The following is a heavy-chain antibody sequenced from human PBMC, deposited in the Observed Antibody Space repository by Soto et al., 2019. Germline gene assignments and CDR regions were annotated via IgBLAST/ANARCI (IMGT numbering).Heavy chain of an antibody. V-gene: IGHV1-69*01. CDR2: IIPIFGTA. CDR1: GGTFSSYA. J-gene: IGHJ4*02. CDR3: ASSDLCGGDCPFDY. D-gene: IGHD2-21*02. Sequence: QVQLVQSGAEVKKPGSSVKVSCEASGGTFSSYAISWVRQAPGQGLEWMGGIIPIFGTANYAQKFQGRVTITADESTSTAYMELSSLRSEDTAVYYCASSDLCGGDCPFDYWGQGTLVTVSS.